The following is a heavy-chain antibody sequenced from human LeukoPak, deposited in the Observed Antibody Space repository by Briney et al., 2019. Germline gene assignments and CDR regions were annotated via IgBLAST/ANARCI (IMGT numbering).Heavy chain of an antibody. CDR3: ARGRRDGYNFDY. Sequence: GGSLRLSRAASGFTFSDYYMSWIRQAPGKGLEWVSYISSSSSYTNYADSVKGRFTISRDNAKNSLYLQMNSLRAEDTAVYYCARGRRDGYNFDYWGQGTLVTVSS. V-gene: IGHV3-11*06. CDR1: GFTFSDYY. CDR2: ISSSSSYT. D-gene: IGHD5-24*01. J-gene: IGHJ4*02.